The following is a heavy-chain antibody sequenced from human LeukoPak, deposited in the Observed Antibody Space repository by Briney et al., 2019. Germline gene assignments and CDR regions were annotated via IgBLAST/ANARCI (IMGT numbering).Heavy chain of an antibody. Sequence: GGYLRLSCAASGFTVSSSYMSWVRQAPGKGLEWVSLFYVGGYTLYADSVKGRFTISRDNSKNTLYLQMNSLRAEDTAVYYCARDGSPHTSGYYRFGGFDCWGQGTLVTVSS. J-gene: IGHJ4*02. CDR1: GFTVSSSY. D-gene: IGHD3-22*01. CDR2: FYVGGYT. V-gene: IGHV3-66*01. CDR3: ARDGSPHTSGYYRFGGFDC.